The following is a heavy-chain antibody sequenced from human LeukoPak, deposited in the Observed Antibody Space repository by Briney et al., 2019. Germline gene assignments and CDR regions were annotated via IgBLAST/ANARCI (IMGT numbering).Heavy chain of an antibody. D-gene: IGHD2-2*01. CDR3: ARVSHCSSTSCLGFLSL. CDR2: ISAYNGNT. CDR1: GYTFTSYG. V-gene: IGHV1-18*01. J-gene: IGHJ2*01. Sequence: ASVKVSCKASGYTFTSYGISWVRQAPGQGVEWMGWISAYNGNTNYAQKLQGRVTMTTDTSTSTAYMDLRSRRSCDPAAYYFARVSHCSSTSCLGFLSLWGRGTVVRVSS.